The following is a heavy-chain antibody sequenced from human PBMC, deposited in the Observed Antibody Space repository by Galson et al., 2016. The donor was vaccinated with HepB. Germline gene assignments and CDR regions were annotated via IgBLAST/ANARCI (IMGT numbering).Heavy chain of an antibody. D-gene: IGHD2-2*02. Sequence: SLRLSCAASGVTFNSYAMSWVRQAPGKGLEWVSVISGSGASTYYADSVKGRFTISRDNSKNTLYLQVNSLRVEDTAIYYCARGRTTSCNSAFDIWGQGTMVTVSS. CDR3: ARGRTTSCNSAFDI. CDR2: ISGSGAST. V-gene: IGHV3-23*01. J-gene: IGHJ3*02. CDR1: GVTFNSYA.